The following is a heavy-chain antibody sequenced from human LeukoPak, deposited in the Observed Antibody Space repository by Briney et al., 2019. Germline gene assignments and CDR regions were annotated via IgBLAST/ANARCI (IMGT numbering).Heavy chain of an antibody. D-gene: IGHD6-6*01. J-gene: IGHJ4*02. CDR1: GYSIRNGDY. CDR2: MYNSVSI. V-gene: IGHV4-38-2*01. CDR3: ARNSSSGFFDY. Sequence: SETLSLTCVVSGYSIRNGDYWGWIRQSPGKGLEWIATMYNSVSIHYNPSLKSRVTILVDTSKNEFSLKMRSVTAADTAVYYCARNSSSGFFDYWGQGTLATVSS.